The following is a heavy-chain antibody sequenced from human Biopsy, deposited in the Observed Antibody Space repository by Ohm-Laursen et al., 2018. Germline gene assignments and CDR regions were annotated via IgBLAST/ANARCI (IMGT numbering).Heavy chain of an antibody. CDR3: ARRLPLRGYAFDV. Sequence: TLSLTCTVSGGSLSSYYWSWIRQPAGKGLEWIGRIYSSGSTNYNPSLKSRVTLSMDTSKRQFSLKLSFVTATDTAVYYCARRLPLRGYAFDVWGQGTLVTVSS. CDR1: GGSLSSYY. D-gene: IGHD3-10*01. CDR2: IYSSGST. J-gene: IGHJ3*01. V-gene: IGHV4-4*07.